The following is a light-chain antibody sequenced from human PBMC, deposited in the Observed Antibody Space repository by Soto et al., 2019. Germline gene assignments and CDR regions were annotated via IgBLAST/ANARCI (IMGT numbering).Light chain of an antibody. CDR1: QSISSY. CDR2: AAS. CDR3: QQSYSTPRLT. J-gene: IGKJ4*01. Sequence: DIQMTQSPSSLSASVGDRVTITCRASQSISSYLNWYQQKPGKAPKLLIYAASSLQSGVPSRFSGSGSGTDFTLTISSLQPEDVATYYCQQSYSTPRLTFGGGNKVEIK. V-gene: IGKV1-39*01.